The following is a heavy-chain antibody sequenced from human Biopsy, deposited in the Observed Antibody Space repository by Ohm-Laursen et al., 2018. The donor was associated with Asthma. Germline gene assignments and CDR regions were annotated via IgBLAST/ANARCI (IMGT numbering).Heavy chain of an antibody. Sequence: SLRLSCAASGFSFGDFFMTRVRQAPGKGLEWVAAISSSGSTKYPSESVLGRCTISRDNTQKSMTLELRSLRVEDTAIYYCARVLECSSRGPFYFFTLDVWGQGTPVAVSS. CDR2: ISSSGSTK. D-gene: IGHD6-13*01. J-gene: IGHJ6*02. CDR3: ARVLECSSRGPFYFFTLDV. CDR1: GFSFGDFF. V-gene: IGHV3-11*01.